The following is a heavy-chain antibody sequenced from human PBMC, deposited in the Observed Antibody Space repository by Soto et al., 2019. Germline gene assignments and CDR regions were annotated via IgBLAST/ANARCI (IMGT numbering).Heavy chain of an antibody. J-gene: IGHJ2*01. Sequence: GGSLRLSCAASGFTFSSYAMHWVRQAPGKGLEYVSAISSNGGSTYYANSVKGRFTISRGNSKNTLYLQMGSLRAEDMAVYYCARATSSKPGHWYFDLWGRGTLVTVSS. V-gene: IGHV3-64*01. CDR2: ISSNGGST. D-gene: IGHD4-4*01. CDR3: ARATSSKPGHWYFDL. CDR1: GFTFSSYA.